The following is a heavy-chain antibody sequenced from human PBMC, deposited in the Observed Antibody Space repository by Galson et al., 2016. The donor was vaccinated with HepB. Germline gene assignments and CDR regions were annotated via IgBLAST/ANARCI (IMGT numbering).Heavy chain of an antibody. CDR1: GGSISSYH. CDR3: ARGAFQDCNSVRCKAYYYYGMDV. J-gene: IGHJ6*02. CDR2: IYYNGST. D-gene: IGHD2/OR15-2a*01. V-gene: IGHV4-59*01. Sequence: SETLSLTCTVSGGSISSYHWNWIRQPPGKGLESIGYIYYNGSTNYNPSLKSRVTMSVDTSKNQFSLKLNSVTAADTAVYYCARGAFQDCNSVRCKAYYYYGMDVWGQGTTVTVSS.